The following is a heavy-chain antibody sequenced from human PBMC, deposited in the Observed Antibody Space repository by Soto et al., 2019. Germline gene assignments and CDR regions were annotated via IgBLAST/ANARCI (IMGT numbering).Heavy chain of an antibody. D-gene: IGHD3-3*01. CDR1: GFSFMSYD. Sequence: ESGGGVVQPGRSLRLSCTASGFSFMSYDMHWVRQAPGRGLEWVAVIWSDGNNKYYADSVEGRFTISRDNSNNTLYLQMNSLRAEDTAVYYCARVLRGFLEWFGGDYCGQGILVTVSS. J-gene: IGHJ4*02. CDR3: ARVLRGFLEWFGGDY. V-gene: IGHV3-33*01. CDR2: IWSDGNNK.